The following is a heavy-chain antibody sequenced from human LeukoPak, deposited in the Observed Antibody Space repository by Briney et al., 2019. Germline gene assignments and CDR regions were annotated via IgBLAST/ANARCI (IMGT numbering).Heavy chain of an antibody. Sequence: SETLSLTCTVSGGSISSSSYYWGWIRQPPGKGLEWIGSIYYSGSTYYNPSLKSRVTISVDTSKNQFSLKLSSVTAADTAVYYCARDPNPNYYDSSGYRGGYAFDIWGQGTMVTVSS. CDR1: GGSISSSSYY. J-gene: IGHJ3*02. CDR2: IYYSGST. D-gene: IGHD3-22*01. V-gene: IGHV4-39*02. CDR3: ARDPNPNYYDSSGYRGGYAFDI.